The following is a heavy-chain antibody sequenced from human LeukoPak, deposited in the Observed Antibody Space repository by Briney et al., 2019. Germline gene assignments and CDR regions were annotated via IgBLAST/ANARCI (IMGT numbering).Heavy chain of an antibody. J-gene: IGHJ4*02. CDR1: GGSISSYY. D-gene: IGHD5-24*01. CDR2: IYYSGST. V-gene: IGHV4-59*01. CDR3: ARGNRDGYDY. Sequence: KPSETLSLTCTVSGGSISSYYRSWIRQPPGKGLEWIGYIYYSGSTNYNPSLKSRVTISVDTSKNQFSLKLSSVTAADTAVYYCARGNRDGYDYWGQGTLVTVSS.